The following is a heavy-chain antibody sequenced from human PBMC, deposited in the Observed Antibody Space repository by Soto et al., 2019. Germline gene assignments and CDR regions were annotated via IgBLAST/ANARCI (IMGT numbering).Heavy chain of an antibody. CDR2: MSHSGGT. CDR1: GGFVSSGSYY. V-gene: IGHV4-34*01. J-gene: IGHJ3*02. CDR3: ARVERGTATTVVDAFDI. Sequence: QVQLQQWGAGLLKPSETLSLTCAVYGGFVSSGSYYWSWIRQPPGKGLEWIGEMSHSGGTDFNPSFKSRVTISADTSKNQFSLKMSSVTAADTALYYCARVERGTATTVVDAFDIWGPGTMVTVSS. D-gene: IGHD1-1*01.